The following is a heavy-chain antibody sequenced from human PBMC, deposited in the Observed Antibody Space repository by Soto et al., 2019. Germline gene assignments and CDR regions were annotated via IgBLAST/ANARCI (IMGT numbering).Heavy chain of an antibody. J-gene: IGHJ4*02. CDR1: GYSFTSLD. Sequence: QVQLVQSGAEVREPGASVKVSCKASGYSFTSLDINWVRQTAGQGLEWMGWMQPSTGRTGYAQKFQGRVTMTRDTSIYAAYMELTTLTSAVTAFYYCARGVSAGVDYWGQGTLVTVSS. CDR3: ARGVSAGVDY. D-gene: IGHD1-26*01. V-gene: IGHV1-8*01. CDR2: MQPSTGRT.